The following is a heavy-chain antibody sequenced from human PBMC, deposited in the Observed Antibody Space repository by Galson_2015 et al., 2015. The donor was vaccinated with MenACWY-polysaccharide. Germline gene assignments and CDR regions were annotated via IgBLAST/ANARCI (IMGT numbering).Heavy chain of an antibody. CDR1: GYTFTGYY. CDR2: INPNSGGT. V-gene: IGHV1-2*06. Sequence: SVKVSCKASGYTFTGYYMHWVRQAPGQGLQWMGRINPNSGGTNYAQKFQGSFTMTRETSISTAYMELSSLRSDDTAVYYCARCRWRSEPEYYFDSWGQGTLFTVSS. CDR3: ARCRWRSEPEYYFDS. D-gene: IGHD1-14*01. J-gene: IGHJ4*02.